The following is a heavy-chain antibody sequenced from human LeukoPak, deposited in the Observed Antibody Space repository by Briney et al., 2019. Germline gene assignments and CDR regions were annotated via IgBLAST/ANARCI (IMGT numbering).Heavy chain of an antibody. CDR3: ARDRTIFGVVMPAFDY. V-gene: IGHV4-4*07. Sequence: SETLSLTCIVSGGSISDYYWSWIRQPAGKGLEWIGHIYAGGSTDYNPSLESRVTMSVDMSKNQFSLRLTSVTAADTAVYYCARDRTIFGVVMPAFDYWGQGTLVTVSP. J-gene: IGHJ4*02. CDR1: GGSISDYY. CDR2: IYAGGST. D-gene: IGHD3-3*01.